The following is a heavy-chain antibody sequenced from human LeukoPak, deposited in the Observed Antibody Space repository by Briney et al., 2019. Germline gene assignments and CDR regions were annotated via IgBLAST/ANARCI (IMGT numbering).Heavy chain of an antibody. CDR2: IYYSGST. V-gene: IGHV4-59*01. J-gene: IGHJ3*02. Sequence: SETLSLTCTVSGGSISNYYWNWIRQPPGKGLEWIGYIYYSGSTNYNPSLKSRVTISVDTSKNQFSLKLSSVTAADTAVYYCARDGTPGYYDSSGYYNAFDIWGRGTMVTVSS. CDR1: GGSISNYY. CDR3: ARDGTPGYYDSSGYYNAFDI. D-gene: IGHD3-22*01.